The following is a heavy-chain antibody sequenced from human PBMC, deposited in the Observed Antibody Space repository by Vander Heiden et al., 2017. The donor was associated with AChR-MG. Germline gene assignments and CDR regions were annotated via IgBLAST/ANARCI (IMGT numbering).Heavy chain of an antibody. D-gene: IGHD3-9*01. CDR3: ARAAALRYFDWLFLDY. J-gene: IGHJ4*02. CDR2: IYSGGST. CDR1: GFTVSGNY. V-gene: IGHV3-53*01. Sequence: EVQLVESGGGLIQPGGSLRLSCAASGFTVSGNYMSWVRQAPGKGLEWVSVIYSGGSTYYADSVKGRFTISRDNSKNTLYLQMNSLRAEDTAVYYCARAAALRYFDWLFLDYWGQGTLVTVSS.